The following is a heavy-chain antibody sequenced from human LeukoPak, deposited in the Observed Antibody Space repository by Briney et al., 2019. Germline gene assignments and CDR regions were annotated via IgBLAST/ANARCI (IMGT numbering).Heavy chain of an antibody. CDR1: GFTFSDYT. D-gene: IGHD6-19*01. Sequence: GGSLRLSCAASGFTFSDYTMNWVRQAPGEGLEWVSPICSDTTHIYYADSVKGRFTNSRDNAKNSLSLQMNSLRAEDTAVYYCARAIAVAGPYYFDYWGQGTLVTVSS. V-gene: IGHV3-21*01. CDR3: ARAIAVAGPYYFDY. J-gene: IGHJ4*02. CDR2: ICSDTTHI.